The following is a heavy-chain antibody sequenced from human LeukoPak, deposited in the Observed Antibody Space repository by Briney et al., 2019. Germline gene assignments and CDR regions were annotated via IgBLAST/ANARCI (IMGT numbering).Heavy chain of an antibody. J-gene: IGHJ4*02. Sequence: SETLPLTCTVSGGSISSSSYYWGWIRQPPGKGLEWIGSIYYSGSTYYNPSLKSRVTIPVDTSKNQFSLKLSSVTAADTAVYYCASSSWIQLWLLYYWGQGTLVTVSS. D-gene: IGHD5-18*01. V-gene: IGHV4-39*01. CDR3: ASSSWIQLWLLYY. CDR2: IYYSGST. CDR1: GGSISSSSYY.